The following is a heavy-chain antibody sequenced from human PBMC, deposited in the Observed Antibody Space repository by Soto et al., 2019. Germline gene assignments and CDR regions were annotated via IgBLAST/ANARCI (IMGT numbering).Heavy chain of an antibody. CDR2: ISYDGSNK. Sequence: SLRLSCVASGFTFSSYSMSWVRQAPGKGLEWVAVISYDGSNKYYADSVKGRFTISRDNSKNTLYLQMNSLRAEDTAVYYCARELFWLRFLEWLFNYYYYGMDVWGQGTTVTVSS. V-gene: IGHV3-30-3*01. CDR1: GFTFSSYS. D-gene: IGHD3-3*01. CDR3: ARELFWLRFLEWLFNYYYYGMDV. J-gene: IGHJ6*02.